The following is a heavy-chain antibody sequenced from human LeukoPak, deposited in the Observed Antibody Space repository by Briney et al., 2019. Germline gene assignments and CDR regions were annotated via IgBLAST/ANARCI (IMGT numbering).Heavy chain of an antibody. Sequence: PGASVKVSCKASGYTFTGHYLHWVRQAPGQGLEWMGWINPNIGDTNYAQNLQGRVTMTRDTSTSTAYMELRSLRSDDTAVYYCARGPIAAAGDYWGQGTLVTVSS. CDR1: GYTFTGHY. CDR3: ARGPIAAAGDY. CDR2: INPNIGDT. J-gene: IGHJ4*02. D-gene: IGHD6-13*01. V-gene: IGHV1-2*02.